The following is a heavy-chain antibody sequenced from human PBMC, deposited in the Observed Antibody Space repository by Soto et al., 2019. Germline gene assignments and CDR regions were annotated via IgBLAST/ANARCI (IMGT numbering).Heavy chain of an antibody. Sequence: QLQLQESGPGLVKPSQTLSLTCTVSGGSISTGGFYWSWVRQHPGEGLEWIGYIYFTGPSHYNPSLESRLSISADTVKNQYSLGLPSVTAADTAIYYCARGHVIPFLERLPTGARFHPWGQGAQVTVSS. CDR3: ARGHVIPFLERLPTGARFHP. CDR1: GGSISTGGFY. D-gene: IGHD3-3*01. CDR2: IYFTGPS. J-gene: IGHJ5*02. V-gene: IGHV4-31*03.